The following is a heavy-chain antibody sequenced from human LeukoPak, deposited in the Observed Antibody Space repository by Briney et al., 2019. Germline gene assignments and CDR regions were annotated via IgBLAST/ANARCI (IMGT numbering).Heavy chain of an antibody. D-gene: IGHD3-10*01. J-gene: IGHJ4*02. CDR1: GYTFTGYY. CDR2: ISAYNGNT. V-gene: IGHV1-18*04. CDR3: ARNGGFGELSPY. Sequence: GASVKVSCKASGYTFTGYYMHWVRQAPGQGLEWMGWISAYNGNTNYAQKLQGRVTMTTDTSTSTAYMELRSLRSDDTAVYYCARNGGFGELSPYWGQGTLVTVSS.